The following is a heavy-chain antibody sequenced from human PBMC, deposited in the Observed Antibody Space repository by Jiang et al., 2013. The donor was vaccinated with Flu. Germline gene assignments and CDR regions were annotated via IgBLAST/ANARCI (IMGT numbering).Heavy chain of an antibody. CDR2: IYYSGNT. Sequence: LLKPSETLVLTCIVSGGSISSDYWSWIRQPPGKGLEWIGNIYYSGNTKYNPSLKSRVTISVETSKNQFSLKLRSVTAADTAVYYCARGRGRDGYWESESKSAWFDPWGQGSLVTVSS. V-gene: IGHV4-59*13. J-gene: IGHJ5*02. CDR1: GGSISSDY. D-gene: IGHD3-22*01. CDR3: ARGRGRDGYWESESKSAWFDP.